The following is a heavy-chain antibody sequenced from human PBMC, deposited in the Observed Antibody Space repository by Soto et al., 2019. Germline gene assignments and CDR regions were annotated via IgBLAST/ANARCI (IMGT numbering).Heavy chain of an antibody. CDR3: AREDDYGYRYINYGLDV. CDR1: GFTFNIYA. CDR2: ISFDGSKK. D-gene: IGHD3-16*02. V-gene: IGHV3-30-3*01. J-gene: IGHJ6*02. Sequence: GSLRLSCAASGFTFNIYALHGVRQAPGKGLEWVAVISFDGSKKYYSDSVKGRFTISRDNLKNTLYLQMNNRRVEDAALYFCAREDDYGYRYINYGLDVWGQGTTVTVSS.